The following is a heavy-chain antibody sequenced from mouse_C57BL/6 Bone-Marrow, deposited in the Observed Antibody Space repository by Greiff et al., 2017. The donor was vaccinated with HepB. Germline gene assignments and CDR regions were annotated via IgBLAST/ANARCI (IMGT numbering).Heavy chain of an antibody. CDR3: ARFYSNYVLGFAY. D-gene: IGHD2-5*01. J-gene: IGHJ3*01. V-gene: IGHV5-17*01. CDR2: ISSGSSTI. Sequence: VQLKESGGGLVKPGGSLKLSCAASGFTFSDYGMHWVRQAPEKGLEWVAYISSGSSTIYYADTVKGRFTISRDNAKNPLFLQMTSLRSEDTAMYYCARFYSNYVLGFAYWGQGTLVTVSA. CDR1: GFTFSDYG.